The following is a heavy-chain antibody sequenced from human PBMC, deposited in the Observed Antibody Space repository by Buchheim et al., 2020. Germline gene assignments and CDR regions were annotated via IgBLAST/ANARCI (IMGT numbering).Heavy chain of an antibody. CDR1: GFTFSNYE. Sequence: EVQLVESGGGLVQPGGSLRLSCAASGFTFSNYEMKWVRQAPGKGLEWLSYISSSGSVSTRYYADSVRGRLTISRDTARISLFLQMNSLRAEDTAVYYCARVGRDYDSSGFYPYYLDYWGQGTL. D-gene: IGHD3-22*01. V-gene: IGHV3-48*03. CDR2: ISSSGSVSTR. CDR3: ARVGRDYDSSGFYPYYLDY. J-gene: IGHJ4*02.